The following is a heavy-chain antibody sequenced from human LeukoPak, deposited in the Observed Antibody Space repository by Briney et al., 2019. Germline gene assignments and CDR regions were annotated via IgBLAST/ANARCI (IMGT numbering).Heavy chain of an antibody. V-gene: IGHV1-2*02. CDR2: INPNSGGT. CDR3: ARTSYSSSWIDYYYYMDV. J-gene: IGHJ6*03. Sequence: ASVKVSCKASGYTFTGYYMHWVRQAPGQGLEWMGWINPNSGGTNYAQKLQGRVTMTTDTSTSTAYMELRSLRSDDTAVYYCARTSYSSSWIDYYYYMDVWGKGTTVTISS. D-gene: IGHD6-13*01. CDR1: GYTFTGYY.